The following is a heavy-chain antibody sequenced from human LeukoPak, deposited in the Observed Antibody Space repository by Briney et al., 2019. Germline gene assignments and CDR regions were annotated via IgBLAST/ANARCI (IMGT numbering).Heavy chain of an antibody. Sequence: GESLKISCKGSGYSFTSYWIGWVRQMPGKGLEWMGIIYPGDSDTRYSPSFQGQVTISADKTISTAYLQWSSLKASDTAMYYCARARYCSGGSCYAEYWGQGTLVTVSS. CDR2: IYPGDSDT. CDR3: ARARYCSGGSCYAEY. J-gene: IGHJ4*02. V-gene: IGHV5-51*01. CDR1: GYSFTSYW. D-gene: IGHD2-15*01.